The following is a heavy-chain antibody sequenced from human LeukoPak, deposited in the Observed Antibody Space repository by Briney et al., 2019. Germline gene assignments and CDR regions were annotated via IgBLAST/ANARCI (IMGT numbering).Heavy chain of an antibody. CDR2: INSGGDT. J-gene: IGHJ6*02. CDR1: GSNITYNY. V-gene: IGHV3-53*05. D-gene: IGHD3-16*02. CDR3: ARTSFYYDMDV. Sequence: GGSLRLSCAASGSNITYNYMTWARQAPGKGLEWVSLINSGGDTYYADSLKGRITVSRDTSNNALFLQMSGLRPEDTAVYYCARTSFYYDMDVWGQGTTVTVSS.